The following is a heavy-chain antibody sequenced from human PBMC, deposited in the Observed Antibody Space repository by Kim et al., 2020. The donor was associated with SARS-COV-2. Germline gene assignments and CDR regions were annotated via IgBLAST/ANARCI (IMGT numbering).Heavy chain of an antibody. Sequence: YADSRKGRFTVSRDNSKNKQYLQMNSLRAEDTAVYYCAKDSSSSSYYFDYWGQGTLVTVSS. J-gene: IGHJ4*02. CDR3: AKDSSSSSYYFDY. V-gene: IGHV3-33*06. D-gene: IGHD6-6*01.